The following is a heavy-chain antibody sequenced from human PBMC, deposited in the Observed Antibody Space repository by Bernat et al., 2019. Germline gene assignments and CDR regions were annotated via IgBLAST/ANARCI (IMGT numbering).Heavy chain of an antibody. CDR1: GFTFSSYG. CDR3: AREYGMDV. V-gene: IGHV3-33*01. CDR2: IWYDGSNK. Sequence: QVQLVESGGGVVQPGRSLRLSCAASGFTFSSYGMHWVRQAPGKGLEWVAVIWYDGSNKYYADSVKGRFTIARDNSKNTLYLQMNSLRADDTAVYYCAREYGMDVWGQGTTVTVSS. J-gene: IGHJ6*02.